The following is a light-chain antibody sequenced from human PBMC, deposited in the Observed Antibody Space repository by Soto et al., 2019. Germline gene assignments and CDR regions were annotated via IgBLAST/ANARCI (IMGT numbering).Light chain of an antibody. Sequence: EIVLTQSPGTLSLSPGERATLSCRASQSVSSSYLAWYQQKPGQAPRLLIYGASSRATGIPDRFSGSGSGTGFTLTISRLEPEDFAVYYCQQYGSSFHTFGQGTKLEIK. CDR1: QSVSSSY. V-gene: IGKV3-20*01. CDR2: GAS. J-gene: IGKJ2*01. CDR3: QQYGSSFHT.